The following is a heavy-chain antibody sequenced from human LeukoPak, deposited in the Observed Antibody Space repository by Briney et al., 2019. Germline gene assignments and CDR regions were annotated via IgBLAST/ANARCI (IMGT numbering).Heavy chain of an antibody. D-gene: IGHD6-19*01. CDR1: GGTFSSYA. CDR2: IIPIFGTA. J-gene: IGHJ4*02. V-gene: IGHV1-69*05. CDR3: ATSNNGYSSGWTLDY. Sequence: SVKVSCKASGGTFSSYAISWVRQAPGQGLEWMGRIIPIFGTANYAQKFQGRVTITTDESTSTAYMELSSLRSEDTAVYYCATSNNGYSSGWTLDYWGQGTLVTVPS.